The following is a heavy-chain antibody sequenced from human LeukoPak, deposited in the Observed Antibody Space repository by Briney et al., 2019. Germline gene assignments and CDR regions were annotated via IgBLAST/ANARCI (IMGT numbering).Heavy chain of an antibody. V-gene: IGHV3-30-3*01. J-gene: IGHJ4*02. CDR1: GFTFSSYA. CDR3: AREAHGDYASALGY. D-gene: IGHD4-17*01. CDR2: ISYDGSNK. Sequence: GGSLRLSCAASGFTFSSYAMHWVRQAPGKGLEWVAVISYDGSNKYYADSVKGRFTISRDNSKNTLYLQMNSLRAEDTAVYYCAREAHGDYASALGYWGQGTLVTVSS.